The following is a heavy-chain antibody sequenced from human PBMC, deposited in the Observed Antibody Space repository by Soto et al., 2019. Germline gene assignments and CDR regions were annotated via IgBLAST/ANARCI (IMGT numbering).Heavy chain of an antibody. CDR2: INTYNGNT. Sequence: GASVKVSCETSGYTFTSYGIGCARQAPGQGLEWMGWINTYNGNTNYAQNLQGRVTLTTDTSTSTAYMELRSLRSNDTAIYYCAMVDVYVTPSPQDVWGQGTTVTVSS. J-gene: IGHJ6*02. CDR3: AMVDVYVTPSPQDV. D-gene: IGHD3-16*01. CDR1: GYTFTSYG. V-gene: IGHV1-18*01.